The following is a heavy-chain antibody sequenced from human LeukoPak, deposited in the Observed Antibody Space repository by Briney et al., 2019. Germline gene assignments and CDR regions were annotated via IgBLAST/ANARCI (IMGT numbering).Heavy chain of an antibody. CDR1: GGSISSSSYY. CDR2: IYYSGST. CDR3: ARGGVPAAPFDY. J-gene: IGHJ4*02. D-gene: IGHD2-2*01. Sequence: TETPSLTCTVSGGSISSSSYYWGWIRQPPGKGLEWIGSIYYSGSTYYNPSLKSRVTISVDTSKNQFSLKLSSVTAADTAVYYCARGGVPAAPFDYWGQGTLVTVSS. V-gene: IGHV4-39*01.